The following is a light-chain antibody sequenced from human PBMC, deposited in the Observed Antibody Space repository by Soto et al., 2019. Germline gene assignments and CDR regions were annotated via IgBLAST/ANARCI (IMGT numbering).Light chain of an antibody. Sequence: EIVLTQSPGTLSLSPGERATLSCRASESISSTNLGWYQQKPGQAPRLLIYAASSRATGIPVRFSGSGSGTDFTLTISRLEPEDFAVYFCQHYGSSPWTFGQGTKVDIK. CDR3: QHYGSSPWT. V-gene: IGKV3-20*01. J-gene: IGKJ1*01. CDR2: AAS. CDR1: ESISSTN.